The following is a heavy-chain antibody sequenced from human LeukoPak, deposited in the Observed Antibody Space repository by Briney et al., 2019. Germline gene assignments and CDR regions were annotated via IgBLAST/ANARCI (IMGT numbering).Heavy chain of an antibody. J-gene: IGHJ3*02. V-gene: IGHV1-8*01. Sequence: ASVKVSCKASGYTFTSYDINWVRQATGQGLEWMGWMNPNSGNTGHAQKFQGRVTMTRNTSISTAYMELSSLRSEDTAVYYCARAIGIPDDAFDIWGQGTMVTVSS. CDR3: ARAIGIPDDAFDI. CDR1: GYTFTSYD. D-gene: IGHD3-16*02. CDR2: MNPNSGNT.